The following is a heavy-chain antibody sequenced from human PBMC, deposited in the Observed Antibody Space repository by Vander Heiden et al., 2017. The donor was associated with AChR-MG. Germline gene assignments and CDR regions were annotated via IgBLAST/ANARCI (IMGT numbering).Heavy chain of an antibody. V-gene: IGHV3-73*02. CDR3: TRHSSWNDGFDY. J-gene: IGHJ4*02. D-gene: IGHD1-1*01. CDR1: GFTFSGSA. CDR2: IRSKANSYAT. Sequence: EVQLVESGGGLVQPGGSLKLSCAAPGFTFSGSAMHWVRQASGKGLEWVGRIRSKANSYATAYAASVKGRFTISRDDSKNTAYLQMNSLKTEDTAVYYCTRHSSWNDGFDYWGQGTLVTVSS.